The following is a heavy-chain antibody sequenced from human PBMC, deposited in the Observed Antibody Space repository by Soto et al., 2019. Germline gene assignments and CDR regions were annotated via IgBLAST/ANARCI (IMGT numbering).Heavy chain of an antibody. V-gene: IGHV1-24*01. CDR3: ARVPRLLWFGELPGAFDI. CDR1: GYTLTELS. J-gene: IGHJ3*02. CDR2: FDPEDGET. D-gene: IGHD3-10*01. Sequence: GASVKVSCKVSGYTLTELSMHWVRQAPGKGLEWMGGFDPEDGETIYAQKFQGRVTMTEDTSTNTVYMELSSLRSEDTAVYYCARVPRLLWFGELPGAFDIWGQGTMVTVSS.